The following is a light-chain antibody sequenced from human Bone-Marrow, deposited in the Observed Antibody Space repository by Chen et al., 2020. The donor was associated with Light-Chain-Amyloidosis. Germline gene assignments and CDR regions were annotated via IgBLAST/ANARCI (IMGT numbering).Light chain of an antibody. J-gene: IGKJ3*01. CDR3: QNYYSAPFT. CDR2: AAR. V-gene: IGKV1-27*01. Sequence: IQMTQSPSSLSASVGDRVSLTCLASRPISFFLAWNQQKPGRLPRLLIYAARTLQSGVPSRFSGSTSGTDFTLTISSLQPEDVATYYCQNYYSAPFTFGPGTKVDIK. CDR1: RPISFF.